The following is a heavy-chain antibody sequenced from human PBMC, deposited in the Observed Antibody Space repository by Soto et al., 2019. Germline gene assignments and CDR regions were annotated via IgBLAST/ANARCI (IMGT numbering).Heavy chain of an antibody. J-gene: IGHJ4*02. CDR1: GYTFSTYD. D-gene: IGHD3-10*01. V-gene: IGHV1-8*01. CDR2: MDPNSGNT. Sequence: ASVKVSCKASGYTFSTYDINWMRQATGQGLEWLGWMDPNSGNTGYAQKFQGRVTLTRDTSISTAYMELSSLTYEDTAVYYCARNKRETGDFDYWGQGTMVT. CDR3: ARNKRETGDFDY.